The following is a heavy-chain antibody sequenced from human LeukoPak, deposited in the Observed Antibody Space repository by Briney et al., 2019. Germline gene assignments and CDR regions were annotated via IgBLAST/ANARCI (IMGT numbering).Heavy chain of an antibody. J-gene: IGHJ4*02. CDR2: IYPGDSDT. CDR1: GYSFTSYW. D-gene: IGHD4-23*01. V-gene: IGHV5-51*01. CDR3: ARISATVVTPFDY. Sequence: GESLKISCKGSGYSFTSYWIGWVRPMPGKGLEWMGIIYPGDSDTRYSPSFQGQVTISADKSISTAYLQWSSLKASDTAMYYCARISATVVTPFDYWGQGTLVTVSS.